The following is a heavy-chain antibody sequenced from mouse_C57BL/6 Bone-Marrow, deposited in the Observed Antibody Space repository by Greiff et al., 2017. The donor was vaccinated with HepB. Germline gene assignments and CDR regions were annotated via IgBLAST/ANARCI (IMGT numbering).Heavy chain of an antibody. Sequence: VMLVESGPGLVQPSQSLSITCTVSGFSLTSYGVHWVRQSPGKGLEWLGVIWSGGSTDYNAAFISRLSISKDNSKSQVFFKMNSLQADDTAIYYCARPSFITTVFDYWGQGTTLTVSS. V-gene: IGHV2-2*01. D-gene: IGHD1-1*01. CDR2: IWSGGST. J-gene: IGHJ2*01. CDR1: GFSLTSYG. CDR3: ARPSFITTVFDY.